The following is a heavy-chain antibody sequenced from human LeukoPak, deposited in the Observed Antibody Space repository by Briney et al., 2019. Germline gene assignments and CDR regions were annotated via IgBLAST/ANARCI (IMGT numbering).Heavy chain of an antibody. CDR3: AKEEWRDTAMVYPDY. CDR1: GFTFSSYG. V-gene: IGHV3-30*18. J-gene: IGHJ4*02. Sequence: GGSLRLSCAASGFTFSSYGIHWVRQAPGKGLEWVAVISYDGSNKYYADSVKGRFTISRDNSKNTLYLQMNSLRAEDTAVYYCAKEEWRDTAMVYPDYWGQGTLVTVSS. CDR2: ISYDGSNK. D-gene: IGHD5-18*01.